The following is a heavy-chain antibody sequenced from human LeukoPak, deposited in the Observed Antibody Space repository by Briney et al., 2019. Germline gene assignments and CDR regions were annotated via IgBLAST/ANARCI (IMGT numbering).Heavy chain of an antibody. CDR1: GYTFTDYY. CDR2: VDPEDGET. Sequence: GASVKVSCKVSGYTFTDYYMHWVQQAPGKGLEWMGLVDPEDGETIYAEKFQGRVTITADTSTDTAYMELSSLRSEDTAVYYCATLEDHNVVVVPAAIVRGYWGQGTLVTVSS. V-gene: IGHV1-69-2*01. D-gene: IGHD2-2*02. J-gene: IGHJ4*02. CDR3: ATLEDHNVVVVPAAIVRGY.